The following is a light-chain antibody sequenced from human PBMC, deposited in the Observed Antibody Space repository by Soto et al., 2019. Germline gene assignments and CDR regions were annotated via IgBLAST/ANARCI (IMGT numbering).Light chain of an antibody. CDR1: QGISNW. Sequence: DIQMTQSPSSVSASVGDRVTITCRASQGISNWLAWYQQQPGKAPKLLIYAASSLQSGVPSRFSGGGSGTHFTLIISSLHPEDFATYYCQQTNTFLPLTFGGGTKVEIK. J-gene: IGKJ4*01. CDR3: QQTNTFLPLT. V-gene: IGKV1-12*01. CDR2: AAS.